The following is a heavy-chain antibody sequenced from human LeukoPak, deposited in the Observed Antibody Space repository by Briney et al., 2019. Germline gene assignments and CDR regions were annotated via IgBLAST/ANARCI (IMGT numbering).Heavy chain of an antibody. Sequence: GGSLRLSSTASGFRFSDFGMNWVRQAPGKGLEWVSHITSSSSNINYADSVKGRFTTSRDNAKNSLYLQMNSLRAEDTAVYFCARRIREGYCSGGNCYSFGYWGQGALVTVSS. CDR2: ITSSSSNI. CDR1: GFRFSDFG. J-gene: IGHJ4*02. CDR3: ARRIREGYCSGGNCYSFGY. D-gene: IGHD2-15*01. V-gene: IGHV3-48*01.